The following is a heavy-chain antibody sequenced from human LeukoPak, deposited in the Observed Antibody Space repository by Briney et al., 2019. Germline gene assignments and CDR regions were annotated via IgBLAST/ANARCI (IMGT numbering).Heavy chain of an antibody. CDR2: IYTSGST. CDR3: ARDLWSGTSGYYSPFDP. J-gene: IGHJ5*02. D-gene: IGHD3-3*01. CDR1: GGSISSGSYY. Sequence: TSETLSLTCTVSGGSISSGSYYWSWIRQPAGKGLEWIVRIYTSGSTSYNPALKIRVTISVDTSKNQFSLKLTSVTAADTAVYYCARDLWSGTSGYYSPFDPWGQGTLVTVSS. V-gene: IGHV4-61*02.